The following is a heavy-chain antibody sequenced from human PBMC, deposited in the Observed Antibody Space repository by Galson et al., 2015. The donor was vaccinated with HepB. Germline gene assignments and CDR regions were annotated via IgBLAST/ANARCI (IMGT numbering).Heavy chain of an antibody. D-gene: IGHD6-6*01. J-gene: IGHJ4*02. CDR2: TNGDGTNT. CDR3: ARVFSTSSFFYFHY. CDR1: GFTFSNYW. Sequence: SLRLSCAASGFTFSNYWMHWVRQVPGEGLEWVSRTNGDGTNTNYADSVKGRFTISRDNAKNTVYLQMSSLRVEDTAVYYCARVFSTSSFFYFHYWGQGTLVTVSS. V-gene: IGHV3-74*01.